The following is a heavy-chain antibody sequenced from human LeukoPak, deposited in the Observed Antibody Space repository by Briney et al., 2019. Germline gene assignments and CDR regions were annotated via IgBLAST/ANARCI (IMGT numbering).Heavy chain of an antibody. CDR2: ISSSSSYI. J-gene: IGHJ5*02. D-gene: IGHD2-15*01. CDR1: GFTFSSYS. V-gene: IGHV3-21*01. Sequence: GGSLRLSCAASGFTFSSYSMNWVRQAPGKGLEWVSSISSSSSYIYYADSVEGRFTISRDNAKNSLYLQMNSLRAEDTAVYYCARDTPLGYCSGGSCYRGDWFDPWGQGTLVTVSS. CDR3: ARDTPLGYCSGGSCYRGDWFDP.